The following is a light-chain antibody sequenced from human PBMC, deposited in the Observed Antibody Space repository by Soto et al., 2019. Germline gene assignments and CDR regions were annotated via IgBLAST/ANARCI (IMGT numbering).Light chain of an antibody. J-gene: IGKJ5*01. V-gene: IGKV3-15*01. CDR2: DIY. CDR3: QQYTSSHS. Sequence: LSQCAATLFXLRIQGVNLFSRASQTVSRNLAWYKQRPGKXPXXXIYDIYNRAAGVAARFSGSGYETELTLTSRSLQYDDCAVYLCQQYTSSHSFGHGTRLEI. CDR1: QTVSRN.